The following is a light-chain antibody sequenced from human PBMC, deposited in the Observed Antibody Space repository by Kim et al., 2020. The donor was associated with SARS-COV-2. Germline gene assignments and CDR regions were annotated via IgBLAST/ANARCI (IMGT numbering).Light chain of an antibody. CDR2: STS. CDR1: QGIRNY. J-gene: IGKJ1*01. CDR3: HQYNSYPWT. V-gene: IGKV1-16*02. Sequence: ASVGYRVTITCRASQGIRNYLALFQQKPGKAPKSLISSTSTLQSGVPSKFSGSESGTDFTLTINSLQPDGFATYYCHQYNSYPWTFGQGTKVDIK.